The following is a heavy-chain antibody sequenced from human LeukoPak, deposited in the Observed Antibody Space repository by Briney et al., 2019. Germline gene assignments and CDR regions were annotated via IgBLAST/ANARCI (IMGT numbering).Heavy chain of an antibody. CDR1: GFTFSSYD. Sequence: GGSLRLSCAASGFTFSSYDMHWVRQATGKGLEWVSAIGTAGDTYYPGSVKGRFTISRDNSKNTLYLQMNSLRAEDTAVYYCAKDRYSSSPGAFDIWGQGTMVTVSS. CDR3: AKDRYSSSPGAFDI. CDR2: IGTAGDT. V-gene: IGHV3-13*01. J-gene: IGHJ3*02. D-gene: IGHD6-6*01.